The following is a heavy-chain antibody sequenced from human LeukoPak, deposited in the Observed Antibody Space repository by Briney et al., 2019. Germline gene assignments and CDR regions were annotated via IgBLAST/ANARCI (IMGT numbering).Heavy chain of an antibody. D-gene: IGHD3-22*01. CDR2: ISPYNGNT. Sequence: ASVKVSCKASGYTFTDYGISWVRQAPGQGLEWMGWISPYNGNTNYAQKLQGRATTTTDTSTSTVYIELRSLRSDDTAVYYCAREDSSGYEFWGQGTLVTVS. CDR3: AREDSSGYEF. CDR1: GYTFTDYG. J-gene: IGHJ4*02. V-gene: IGHV1-18*01.